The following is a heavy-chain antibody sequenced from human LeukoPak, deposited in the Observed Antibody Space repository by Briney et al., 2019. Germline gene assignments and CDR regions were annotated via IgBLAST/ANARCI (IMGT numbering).Heavy chain of an antibody. D-gene: IGHD5-12*01. V-gene: IGHV3-74*01. J-gene: IGHJ4*02. CDR1: GFTFSSYW. Sequence: PGGSLGLSCAASGFTFSSYWMHWVRQAPGKGLVWVSRLNADGNSITYADSVRGRFTISRDNAKNTVHLQMNSLRVEDTAIYFCAGAYSAYDPFDYWGQGILVTVSS. CDR3: AGAYSAYDPFDY. CDR2: LNADGNSI.